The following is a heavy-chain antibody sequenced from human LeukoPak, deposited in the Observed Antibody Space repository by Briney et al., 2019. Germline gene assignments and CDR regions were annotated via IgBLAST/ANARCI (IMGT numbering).Heavy chain of an antibody. CDR3: ARAPSGYYQENRWSAEYFQH. J-gene: IGHJ1*01. CDR1: GYTFTSYG. D-gene: IGHD3-22*01. Sequence: GASVKVSCKASGYTFTSYGISWVRQAPGQGLEWVGWISAYNGNTNYAQKLQGRVTMTTDTSTSTAYMELRSLRSDDTAVYYCARAPSGYYQENRWSAEYFQHWGQGTLVTVSS. CDR2: ISAYNGNT. V-gene: IGHV1-18*01.